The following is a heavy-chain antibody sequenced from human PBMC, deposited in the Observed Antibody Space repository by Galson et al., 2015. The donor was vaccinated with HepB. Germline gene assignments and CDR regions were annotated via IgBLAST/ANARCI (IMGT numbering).Heavy chain of an antibody. Sequence: SLRLSCAASGFTFSSYAMSWVRQAPGKGLEWVSAISGSGGSTYYADSVKGRFTISRDNSKNTLYLQMNSLRAEDTAVYYCAKDLEWSRDYYGMDVWGQGTTVTVSS. V-gene: IGHV3-23*01. CDR1: GFTFSSYA. CDR3: AKDLEWSRDYYGMDV. J-gene: IGHJ6*02. D-gene: IGHD3-3*01. CDR2: ISGSGGST.